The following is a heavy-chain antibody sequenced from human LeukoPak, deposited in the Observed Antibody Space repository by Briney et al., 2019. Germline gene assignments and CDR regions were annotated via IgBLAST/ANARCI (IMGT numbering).Heavy chain of an antibody. D-gene: IGHD3-22*01. Sequence: GGSLRLSCVASGFTFSSYAMSWVRQAPGKGLEWVSAISGSGGSTYYADSVKGRFTISRDNSKNTLYLQMNSLRAEDTAVYYCAKDEGWYYDSSGYLSYFDYWGQGTLVTVSS. CDR2: ISGSGGST. V-gene: IGHV3-23*01. CDR1: GFTFSSYA. CDR3: AKDEGWYYDSSGYLSYFDY. J-gene: IGHJ4*02.